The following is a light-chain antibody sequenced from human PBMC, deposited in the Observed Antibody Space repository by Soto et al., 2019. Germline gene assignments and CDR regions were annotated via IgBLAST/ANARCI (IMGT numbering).Light chain of an antibody. CDR1: QSISTW. J-gene: IGKJ1*01. Sequence: DIQMTQSPSTLSAPVGDRVTITCRASQSISTWLAWYQQKPGKAPKLLIYKASNLESGVPSRFSGSGSGTEFTLSISSLQPDDFATYYCQQYNSYPRTFGQGTKVDI. CDR3: QQYNSYPRT. CDR2: KAS. V-gene: IGKV1-5*03.